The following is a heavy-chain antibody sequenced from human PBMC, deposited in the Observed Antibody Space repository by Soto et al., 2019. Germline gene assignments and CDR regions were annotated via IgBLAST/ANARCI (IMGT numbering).Heavy chain of an antibody. Sequence: QVHLVQSGAEVKKPGASVTVSCKGSGYTFTTYGLTWVRQAPGQGLELMGWISSHTGNTDYAQKLQGRVTVTRDTSTSTAYMELRSVRSDDTAVYYCARVRYGDYWGQRALVTVSA. CDR2: ISSHTGNT. J-gene: IGHJ4*02. CDR3: ARVRYGDY. CDR1: GYTFTTYG. V-gene: IGHV1-18*01. D-gene: IGHD1-1*01.